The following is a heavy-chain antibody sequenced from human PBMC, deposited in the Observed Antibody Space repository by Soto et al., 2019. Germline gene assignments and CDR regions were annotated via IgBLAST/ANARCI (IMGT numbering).Heavy chain of an antibody. CDR2: IIPIFGTA. Sequence: GASVKVSCKASGGTFSSYAISWVRQAPGQGLEWMGGIIPIFGTANYAQKFQGRVTITADESTSTAYMELSSLRSEDTAVYYCARDKWGNDYGDYVRYFDYWGQGTLVTVSS. CDR1: GGTFSSYA. D-gene: IGHD4-17*01. J-gene: IGHJ4*02. V-gene: IGHV1-69*13. CDR3: ARDKWGNDYGDYVRYFDY.